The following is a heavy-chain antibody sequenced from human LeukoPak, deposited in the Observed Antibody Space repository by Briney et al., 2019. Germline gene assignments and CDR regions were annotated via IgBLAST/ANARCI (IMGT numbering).Heavy chain of an antibody. CDR2: IYYIGST. V-gene: IGHV4-59*12. J-gene: IGHJ5*02. CDR3: ARRNSSSWYMERRFDP. CDR1: GESISGFY. Sequence: SETLSLTCTVCGESISGFYWTWMGQPPRKGLAWVGCIYYIGSTNDNPSLTSRVTISVDTSTTQFSLKLRSVTAAATAVYYCARRNSSSWYMERRFDPWGQGTLVTVSS. D-gene: IGHD6-13*01.